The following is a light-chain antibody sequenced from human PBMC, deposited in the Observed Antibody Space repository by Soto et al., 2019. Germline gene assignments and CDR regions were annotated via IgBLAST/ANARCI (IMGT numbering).Light chain of an antibody. J-gene: IGLJ3*02. CDR1: SSDIGDYNY. Sequence: QSALTQPASVSGSPGQSITISCTGTSSDIGDYNYVSWYQQHPGKVPKLVIYDVSHRPSGVSNRFSGSKSGNTASLTISALQAEDEADYYCSSYTSTTSLLVFGGGTKLTVL. CDR2: DVS. V-gene: IGLV2-14*01. CDR3: SSYTSTTSLLV.